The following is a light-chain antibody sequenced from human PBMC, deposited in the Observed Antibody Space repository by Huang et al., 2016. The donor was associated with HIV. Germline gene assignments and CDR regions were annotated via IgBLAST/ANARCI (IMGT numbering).Light chain of an antibody. CDR3: QQYNNRYT. CDR1: QSISSN. V-gene: IGKV3-15*01. J-gene: IGKJ2*01. Sequence: IVMTQSPATLSVSPGERATLSCRASQSISSNLAWYQQKPGQAPRLLIYGASTRAPGIPARCSGSGSGTEFTLTISSLQSEYFAVYYCQQYNNRYTFGQGTKLEIK. CDR2: GAS.